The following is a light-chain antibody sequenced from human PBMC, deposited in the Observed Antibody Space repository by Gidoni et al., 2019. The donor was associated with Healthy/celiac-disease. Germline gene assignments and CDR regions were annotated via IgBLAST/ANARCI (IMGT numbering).Light chain of an antibody. CDR3: SSYTSSSTPYV. CDR2: DVS. Sequence: QSALTHPASVSGSPGQSITIYCTGTSSDVGGYNYVAWYQQHPGKAPKLMIYDVSTRPSGVSNRFSGSKSGNTASLTSSGLQAEDEADYYCSSYTSSSTPYVFGTGTKVTVL. J-gene: IGLJ1*01. CDR1: SSDVGGYNY. V-gene: IGLV2-14*03.